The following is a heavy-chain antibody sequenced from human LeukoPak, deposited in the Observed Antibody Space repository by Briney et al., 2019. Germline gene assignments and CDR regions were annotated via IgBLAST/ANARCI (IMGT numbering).Heavy chain of an antibody. CDR1: GASISSYY. CDR2: VHHTGRA. V-gene: IGHV4-59*12. Sequence: SETLSLTCTVSGASISSYYWSWIRQPPGKGLEWLGTVHHTGRAFYNPSLRGRTTVSVDTSKNQFSLKLTSVTAADTAVYYCAREPDAWGQGTLVTVSS. J-gene: IGHJ5*02. CDR3: AREPDA.